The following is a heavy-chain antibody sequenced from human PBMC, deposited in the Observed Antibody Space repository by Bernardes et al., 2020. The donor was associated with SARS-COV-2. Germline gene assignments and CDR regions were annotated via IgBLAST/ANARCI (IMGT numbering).Heavy chain of an antibody. CDR2: MNPNSGST. V-gene: IGHV1-8*01. CDR1: GYSFTEYD. D-gene: IGHD6-19*01. J-gene: IGHJ6*02. Sequence: ASVKVSCQASGYSFTEYDFNWVRQAPGQGLEWMGWMNPNSGSTGSTEKFQGRVTMTRDASTSTAYMELSSLRSDDTAGYYCARGEISTGWYSGYYGMDVWGQGTTVTVSS. CDR3: ARGEISTGWYSGYYGMDV.